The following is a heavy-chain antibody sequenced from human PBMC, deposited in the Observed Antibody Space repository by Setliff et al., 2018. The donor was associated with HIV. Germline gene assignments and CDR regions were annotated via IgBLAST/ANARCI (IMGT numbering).Heavy chain of an antibody. CDR2: IYYSGST. CDR1: GGSISSGGYY. V-gene: IGHV4-31*01. Sequence: PSETLSLTCTVSGGSISSGGYYWSWIRQHPGKGLEWIGYIYYSGSTYYNPSLKSLVTISVDTSKNKFSLKLSSVTAADTAVYYCARGGMVRGRPKNYYMDVWSKGTTVTVSS. J-gene: IGHJ6*03. CDR3: ARGGMVRGRPKNYYMDV. D-gene: IGHD3-10*01.